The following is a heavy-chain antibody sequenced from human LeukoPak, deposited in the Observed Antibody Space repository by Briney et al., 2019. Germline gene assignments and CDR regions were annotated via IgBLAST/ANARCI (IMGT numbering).Heavy chain of an antibody. J-gene: IGHJ4*02. CDR2: IYYSGST. CDR1: GGSISGTYY. Sequence: PSETLSLTCTVSGGSISGTYYWSWIRQPPGKGLEWIGYIYYSGSTNYNPSLKSRVTISLDTSKNQFSLKLSSVTAADTAVYYCARIAKVDLKYFDYWGQGTLVTVSS. V-gene: IGHV4-59*08. CDR3: ARIAKVDLKYFDY. D-gene: IGHD2-21*01.